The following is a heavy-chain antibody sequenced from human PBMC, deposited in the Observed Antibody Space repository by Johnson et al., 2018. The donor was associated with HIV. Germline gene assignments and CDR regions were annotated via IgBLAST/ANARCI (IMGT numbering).Heavy chain of an antibody. J-gene: IGHJ3*02. D-gene: IGHD2-15*01. V-gene: IGHV3-66*01. CDR1: GFTVSSNY. Sequence: VQVVESGGRLVQPGGSLRLSCAASGFTVSSNYMSWVRQAPGKGLEWVSVIFSGGSTYYAGFVKGRFTICRDNYKNTLYIQMNSLRAEDTAVYYCARIAVVVQHDALDICGQGTMVTVSS. CDR2: IFSGGST. CDR3: ARIAVVVQHDALDI.